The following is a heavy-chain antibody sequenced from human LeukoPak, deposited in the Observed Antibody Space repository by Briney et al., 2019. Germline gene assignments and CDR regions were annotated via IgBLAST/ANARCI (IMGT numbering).Heavy chain of an antibody. CDR2: INPNSGGT. CDR1: GYTFTGYY. Sequence: ASVKVSCKASGYTFTGYYMHWVRQAPGQGLEWMGWINPNSGGTNYAQKFQGRGTMTRDTSISTAYMELSRLRSDDTAVYYCARDRVTIFGVVLYYFDYWGQGTLVTVSS. D-gene: IGHD3-3*01. J-gene: IGHJ4*02. V-gene: IGHV1-2*02. CDR3: ARDRVTIFGVVLYYFDY.